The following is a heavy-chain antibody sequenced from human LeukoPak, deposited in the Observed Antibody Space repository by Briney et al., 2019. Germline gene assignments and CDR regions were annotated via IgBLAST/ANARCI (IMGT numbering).Heavy chain of an antibody. Sequence: ASVKVSCKASGYTFTSYYMHWVRQAPGQGLEWMGIINPSGGSTSYAQKFQGRVTMTRDMSTSTVYMELSSLRSEDTAVYYCARETRDGYNYPNFDYWGQGTLVTVSS. V-gene: IGHV1-46*01. CDR2: INPSGGST. J-gene: IGHJ4*02. D-gene: IGHD5-24*01. CDR1: GYTFTSYY. CDR3: ARETRDGYNYPNFDY.